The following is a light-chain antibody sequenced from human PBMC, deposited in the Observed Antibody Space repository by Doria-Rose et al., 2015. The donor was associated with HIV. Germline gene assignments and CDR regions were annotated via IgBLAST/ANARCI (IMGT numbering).Light chain of an antibody. V-gene: IGKV1-39*01. CDR1: QNINRF. CDR2: AAS. J-gene: IGKJ1*01. Sequence: DIRVTQSPSSLSVSVGDRVTITCRASQNINRFLNWYQQKPGKVPKVLIYAASSLQSGVPSRFSGSGSGTDFTLTISSLQPEDFATYYCQQSFSTPRTFGQRTKVEIK. CDR3: QQSFSTPRT.